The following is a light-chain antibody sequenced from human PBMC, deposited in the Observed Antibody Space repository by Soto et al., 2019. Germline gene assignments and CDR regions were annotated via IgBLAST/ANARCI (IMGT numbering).Light chain of an antibody. CDR1: QSISSR. Sequence: DIQMTQSPSTLSASVGDRVTLTCRVSQSISSRLAWYQQKPGKAPNLLMFDASSLESGVPSRFSGSFSGTEFTLTISSLQPDDFATYYCQQYNSYPWTFGQGTKVEIK. V-gene: IGKV1-5*01. CDR2: DAS. CDR3: QQYNSYPWT. J-gene: IGKJ1*01.